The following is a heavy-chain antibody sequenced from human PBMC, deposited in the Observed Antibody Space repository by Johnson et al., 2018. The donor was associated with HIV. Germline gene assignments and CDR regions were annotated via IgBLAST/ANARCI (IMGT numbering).Heavy chain of an antibody. J-gene: IGHJ3*02. CDR2: ISYDGSYK. CDR3: ARDGGNDYGDYVGGGALDI. Sequence: QVQLVESGGGVVQPGRSLRLSCAASGFTFSSYAMHWVRQAPGKGLEWVAIISYDGSYKFYADSVKGRFTISRDNSKNTLYLQMNSLTGEDTAVYYCARDGGNDYGDYVGGGALDIWGQGTMVTVSS. D-gene: IGHD4-17*01. CDR1: GFTFSSYA. V-gene: IGHV3-30*04.